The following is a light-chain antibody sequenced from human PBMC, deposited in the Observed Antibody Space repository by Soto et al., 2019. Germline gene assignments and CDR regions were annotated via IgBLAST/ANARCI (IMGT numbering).Light chain of an antibody. CDR1: SSDVGGYNY. J-gene: IGLJ2*01. CDR3: SSYTSSSPVV. CDR2: DVS. V-gene: IGLV2-14*01. Sequence: QSALTQPASVSGSPGQSITISCTGTSSDVGGYNYVSWYQQHPGKAPKLMIYDVSNRPSGVSNHFSGSKSGNTASLTISGLQAEDEADYYCSSYTSSSPVVFGGGTKVTVL.